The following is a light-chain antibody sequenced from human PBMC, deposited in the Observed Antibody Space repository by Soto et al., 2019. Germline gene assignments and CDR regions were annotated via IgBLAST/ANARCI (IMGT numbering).Light chain of an antibody. CDR1: QSVSSY. CDR2: DAS. Sequence: EIVLTQSPATLSLSPGERATLSCRASQSVSSYLAWYQQKPGQAPRLLIYDASNRATGIPARFSGSGSGTDFTLTISSLEPEDFAVYYCQQRSIRTFGQGTKVEIK. J-gene: IGKJ1*01. V-gene: IGKV3-11*01. CDR3: QQRSIRT.